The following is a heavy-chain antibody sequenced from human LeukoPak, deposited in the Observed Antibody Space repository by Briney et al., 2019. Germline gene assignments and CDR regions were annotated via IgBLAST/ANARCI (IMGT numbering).Heavy chain of an antibody. CDR3: AKDPTHFRVWDDYDNTRLNY. J-gene: IGHJ4*02. CDR1: GFTFSSYA. CDR2: ISGSGGST. D-gene: IGHD3-22*01. Sequence: GGSLRLSCAASGFTFSSYAMSWVRQAPGKGLNWVSGISGSGGSTYYADSVKGRFTISRDNSKNTLYLQMNSLRAEDTAVYYCAKDPTHFRVWDDYDNTRLNYWGQGTLVTVSS. V-gene: IGHV3-23*01.